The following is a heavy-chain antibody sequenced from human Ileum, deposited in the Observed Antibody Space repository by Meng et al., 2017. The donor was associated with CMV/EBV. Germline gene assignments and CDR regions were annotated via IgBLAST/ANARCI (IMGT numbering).Heavy chain of an antibody. J-gene: IGHJ4*02. CDR1: GFTFNNAW. V-gene: IGHV3-15*01. CDR3: ATKIFDY. Sequence: GESLKISCAASGFTFNNAWMNWVRQAPGKGLQWVGRIKSQADGGSTDYDASVKGRVTISRDDSKNTLYLQMNSLKTEDTALYYCATKIFDYWGQGTLVTVSS. CDR2: IKSQADGGST.